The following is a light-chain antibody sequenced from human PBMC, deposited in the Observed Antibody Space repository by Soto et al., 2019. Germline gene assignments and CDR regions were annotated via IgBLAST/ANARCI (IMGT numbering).Light chain of an antibody. V-gene: IGKV3-15*01. CDR3: QQYNQWPIT. CDR2: GIS. CDR1: QSVDST. J-gene: IGKJ5*01. Sequence: IVLTQSPDTLSVSPGERATLSCRASQSVDSTLAWYRQKPGQTPTLLIYGISVRAPGVPARFFGSGSGTEFTLTISSLQSEDLATYYCQQYNQWPITFGQGTRLEIK.